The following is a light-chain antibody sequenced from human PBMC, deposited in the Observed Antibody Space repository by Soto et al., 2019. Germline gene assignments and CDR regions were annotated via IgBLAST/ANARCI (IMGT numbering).Light chain of an antibody. J-gene: IGKJ4*01. CDR1: QGIRNW. CDR3: QQTDSFPLS. Sequence: DIQMTQTPSSVPASVGDRVTITCRPSQGIRNWLAWYQQTPGKAPELLIFAASSMQSGVPSRFSGRGSGTEFTLTIDSLQPEDFATYYCQQTDSFPLSFGGGTKVDIK. CDR2: AAS. V-gene: IGKV1D-12*01.